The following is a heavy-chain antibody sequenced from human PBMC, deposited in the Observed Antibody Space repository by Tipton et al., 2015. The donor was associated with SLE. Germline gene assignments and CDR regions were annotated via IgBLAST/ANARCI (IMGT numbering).Heavy chain of an antibody. V-gene: IGHV4-38-2*01. CDR3: ARSHSSGRDYYYYMDV. CDR1: SYSIYNGFY. CDR2: INTSGTT. Sequence: TLSLTCSVSSYSIYNGFYWGWIRQSPGKGLEWIGRINTSGTTNYNPSLKSRVTISLDTSRNHFSLRLSSVTAADTAVYYCARSHSSGRDYYYYMDVWGNGTTVTVS. J-gene: IGHJ6*03. D-gene: IGHD6-19*01.